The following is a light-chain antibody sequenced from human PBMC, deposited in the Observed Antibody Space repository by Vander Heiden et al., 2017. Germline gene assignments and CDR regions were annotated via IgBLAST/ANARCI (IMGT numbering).Light chain of an antibody. J-gene: IGLJ3*02. Sequence: QSVLTQPHPVSAAPGQRVIIFCSGWSSNSGAVNDVHWYQQLPGTAPKRLIYGNSNRRSGGPDRFSDCKSGTSTAAVTTGLQAEDEADYYCQAQDRGRSGSVFGGGTKLTVL. CDR2: GNS. V-gene: IGLV1-40*01. CDR3: QAQDRGRSGSV. CDR1: SSNSGAVND.